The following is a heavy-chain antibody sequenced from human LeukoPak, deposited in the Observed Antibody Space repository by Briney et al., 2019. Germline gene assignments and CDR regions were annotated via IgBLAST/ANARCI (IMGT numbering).Heavy chain of an antibody. J-gene: IGHJ5*02. Sequence: GASVKVSCKDSGYTFTSYGISRVRQAPGQGLEWMGWISAYNGNTNYAEKLQGRVTMTTDTSTSTAYLELRSLRSDGTAVYYCARVHGSGWWGGYNWFDPWGQGTLVTVSS. CDR1: GYTFTSYG. V-gene: IGHV1-18*01. CDR3: ARVHGSGWWGGYNWFDP. CDR2: ISAYNGNT. D-gene: IGHD6-13*01.